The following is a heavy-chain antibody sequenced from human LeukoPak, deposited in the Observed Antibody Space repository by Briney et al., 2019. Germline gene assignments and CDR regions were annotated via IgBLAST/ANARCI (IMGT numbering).Heavy chain of an antibody. Sequence: ASVKVSCKVSGYTLTELSVHWVRQAPGKGLEWMGNFDPKDGDTIYAQRFQGRVTMTEDTSTHTAYMELSSLRSEDTAVYYCARDFVGVFYGSGSYPYWGQGTLVTVSS. J-gene: IGHJ4*02. D-gene: IGHD3-10*01. CDR1: GYTLTELS. CDR2: FDPKDGDT. CDR3: ARDFVGVFYGSGSYPY. V-gene: IGHV1-24*01.